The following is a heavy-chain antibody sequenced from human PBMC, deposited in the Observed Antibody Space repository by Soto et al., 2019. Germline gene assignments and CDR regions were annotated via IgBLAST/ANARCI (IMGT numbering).Heavy chain of an antibody. CDR2: MYPGDSDT. J-gene: IGHJ4*02. V-gene: IGHV5-51*01. Sequence: GASLKISWKGSGYTFSDYWIGWGRQMPGKGLEWMGIMYPGDSDTRYSPSFQGQVTISADKSISTAYLQWSSLKASDTAMYYCARVPPGRNGYNQFDLWGQGTLVTVSS. CDR3: ARVPPGRNGYNQFDL. CDR1: GYTFSDYW. D-gene: IGHD5-12*01.